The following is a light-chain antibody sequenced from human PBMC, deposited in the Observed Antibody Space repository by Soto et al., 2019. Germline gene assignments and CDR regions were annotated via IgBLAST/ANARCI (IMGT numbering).Light chain of an antibody. Sequence: QSVLTQPRSVSGSPGQSVTISCTGTSSDVGGYNYVSWYQQYPGKAPKLMIFEVSNRPSGVSNRFSASKSGNTASLTISGLQAEDEADYYCISYTTSSTSYVFGTGTKLTVL. V-gene: IGLV2-14*01. CDR1: SSDVGGYNY. J-gene: IGLJ1*01. CDR2: EVS. CDR3: ISYTTSSTSYV.